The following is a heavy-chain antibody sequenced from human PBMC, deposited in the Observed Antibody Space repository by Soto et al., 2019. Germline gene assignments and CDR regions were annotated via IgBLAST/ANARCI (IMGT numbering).Heavy chain of an antibody. CDR1: GYTFSNYV. D-gene: IGHD1-1*01. V-gene: IGHV1-18*04. CDR3: ARRPATTIFHX. Sequence: ASVKVSCKASGYTFSNYVISWVRQAPGQGLEWMGWIRIYSDDTHFAQKFQGRVTMTADTSTTTAYLDMSDLTSDDTAVYFCARRPATTIFHXWRPVTLVPVSX. CDR2: IRIYSDDT. J-gene: IGHJ4*02.